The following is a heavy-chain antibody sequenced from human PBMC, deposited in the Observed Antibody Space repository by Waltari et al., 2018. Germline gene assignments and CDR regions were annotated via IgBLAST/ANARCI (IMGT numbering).Heavy chain of an antibody. J-gene: IGHJ4*02. CDR2: INHSGST. CDR3: ARGPRYYFDY. CDR1: GGSFSGYY. V-gene: IGHV4-34*01. Sequence: QVQLQQWGAGLLKPSETLSLTCAVYGGSFSGYYWSWVRPPPGKGRGWIGEINHSGSTTYNPSLKSGFTISVDTSKNQFSLKLSSVTAADTAVYYCARGPRYYFDYWGQGTLVTVSS.